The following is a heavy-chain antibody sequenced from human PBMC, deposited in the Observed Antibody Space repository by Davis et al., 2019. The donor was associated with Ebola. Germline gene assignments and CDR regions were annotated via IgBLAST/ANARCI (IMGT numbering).Heavy chain of an antibody. CDR1: ENSFSTYW. D-gene: IGHD2-8*02. CDR2: IYTGDSDT. CDR3: ASLRRTITGMDDSFDI. J-gene: IGHJ3*02. Sequence: GESLKISCKDSENSFSTYWIGWVRQMPGKGLEWMGIIYTGDSDTRYSPSFRGQVTISADKSTKTAFLQWNSLKASDTAMYFCASLRRTITGMDDSFDIWGQGTMVTVSS. V-gene: IGHV5-51*01.